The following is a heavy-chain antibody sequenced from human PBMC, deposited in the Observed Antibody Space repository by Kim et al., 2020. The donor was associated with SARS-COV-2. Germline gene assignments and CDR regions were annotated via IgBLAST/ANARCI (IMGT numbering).Heavy chain of an antibody. CDR1: GFTFSSYA. Sequence: GGSLRLSCAASGFTFSSYAMHWVRQAPGKGLEWVAVISYDGSNKYYADSVKGRFTISRDNSKNTLYLQMNSLRAEDTAVYYCAREVRGVIKFVGGMDVWGQGTTVTVSS. CDR2: ISYDGSNK. CDR3: AREVRGVIKFVGGMDV. D-gene: IGHD3-10*01. J-gene: IGHJ6*02. V-gene: IGHV3-30-3*01.